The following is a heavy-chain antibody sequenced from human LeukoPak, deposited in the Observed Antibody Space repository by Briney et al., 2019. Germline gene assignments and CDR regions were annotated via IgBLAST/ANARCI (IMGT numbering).Heavy chain of an antibody. J-gene: IGHJ4*02. V-gene: IGHV4-59*04. D-gene: IGHD3-9*01. CDR2: IHYSGST. CDR1: GFTFSDYE. Sequence: GSLRLSCAASGFTFSDYEMNWVRQAPGKGLEWIGNIHYSGSTYYNASLNSRITMSIDTSKNRFSLRLSSVTAADTAVFFCARLPERSDLLPSYANSFDWWGQGTLVTVSS. CDR3: ARLPERSDLLPSYANSFDW.